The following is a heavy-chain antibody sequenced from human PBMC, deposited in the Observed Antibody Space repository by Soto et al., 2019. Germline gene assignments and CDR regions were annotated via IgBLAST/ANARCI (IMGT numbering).Heavy chain of an antibody. J-gene: IGHJ6*03. CDR2: ISAYNGNT. CDR3: ARDLGGSSWSLDYYYYYYMDV. Sequence: GASVKVSCKASGYTFTSYGISWVRQAPGQGLEWMGWISAYNGNTNYAQKLQGRVTMTTDTSTSTAYMELRSLRSDDTAVYYCARDLGGSSWSLDYYYYYYMDVWGKGTTVTVSS. CDR1: GYTFTSYG. V-gene: IGHV1-18*01. D-gene: IGHD6-13*01.